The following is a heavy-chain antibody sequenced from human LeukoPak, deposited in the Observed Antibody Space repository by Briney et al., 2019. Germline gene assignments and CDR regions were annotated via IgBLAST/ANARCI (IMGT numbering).Heavy chain of an antibody. D-gene: IGHD3-22*01. J-gene: IGHJ3*02. CDR3: AREYYYDSSGPIDAFDI. CDR1: GGSISSYY. V-gene: IGHV4-59*12. Sequence: SETLSLTCTVSGGSISSYYWSWIRQPPGKGLKWIGYIYYSGSTNYNPSLKSRVTISVDTSKNQFSLKLSSVTAADTAVYYCAREYYYDSSGPIDAFDIWGQGTMVIVSS. CDR2: IYYSGST.